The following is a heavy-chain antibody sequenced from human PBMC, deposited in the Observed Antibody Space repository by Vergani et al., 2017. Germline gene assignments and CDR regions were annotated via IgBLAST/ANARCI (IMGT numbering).Heavy chain of an antibody. CDR1: GGSISSGSYY. V-gene: IGHV4-61*02. CDR2: IYTSGST. D-gene: IGHD3-10*01. CDR3: ARTSGGYYYDMDV. Sequence: QVQLQESGPGLVKPSQTLSLTCTVSGGSISSGSYYWSWIRQPAGKGLEWIGRIYTSGSTNYNPSLKSRVTISVDTSKNQFSLKLSSVTAADTAVYYCARTSGGYYYDMDVWGKGTTVTVSS. J-gene: IGHJ6*03.